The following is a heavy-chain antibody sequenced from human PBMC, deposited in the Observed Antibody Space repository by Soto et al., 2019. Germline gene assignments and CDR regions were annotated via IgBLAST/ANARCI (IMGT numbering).Heavy chain of an antibody. CDR3: ARETYAFGVVKGVS. V-gene: IGHV3-48*01. D-gene: IGHD3-3*01. CDR1: GFTFSSHS. Sequence: EVQLVESGGALVQPGGSLRLSCAASGFTFSSHSMNWVRQAPGKGLEWVAYITSTSSNMFYADSVKGRFTISRDNAKNSLSLQMNSLRAEDTAVYYCARETYAFGVVKGVSWGQGTLVTVSS. J-gene: IGHJ5*02. CDR2: ITSTSSNM.